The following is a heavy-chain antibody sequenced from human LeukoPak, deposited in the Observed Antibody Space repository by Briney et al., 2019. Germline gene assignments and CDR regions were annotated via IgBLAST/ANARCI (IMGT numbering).Heavy chain of an antibody. CDR3: ARDRDSSGYYPGD. V-gene: IGHV3-53*01. D-gene: IGHD3-22*01. CDR1: GFTFSSYG. J-gene: IGHJ4*02. Sequence: GGSLRLSCAASGFTFSSYGMHWVRQAPGKGLEWVSVIYSGGSTYYADSVKGRFTISRDNSKNTLYLQMNSLRAEDTAVYYCARDRDSSGYYPGDWGQGTLVTGSS. CDR2: IYSGGST.